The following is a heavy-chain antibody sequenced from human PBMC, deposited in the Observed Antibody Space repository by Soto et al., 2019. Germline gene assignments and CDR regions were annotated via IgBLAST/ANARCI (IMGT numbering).Heavy chain of an antibody. D-gene: IGHD5-18*01. V-gene: IGHV3-21*01. Sequence: GGSLRLSCAASGFTFSSYSMNWVRQAPGKGLEWVSSISSSSSYIYYADSVKGRFTISRDNAKNSLYLQMNSLRAEDTAVYYCARDFTATDAFDIWGQGTMVTVSS. CDR3: ARDFTATDAFDI. CDR1: GFTFSSYS. CDR2: ISSSSSYI. J-gene: IGHJ3*02.